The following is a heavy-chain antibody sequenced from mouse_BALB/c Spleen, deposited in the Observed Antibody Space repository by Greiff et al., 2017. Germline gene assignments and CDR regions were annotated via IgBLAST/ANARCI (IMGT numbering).Heavy chain of an antibody. V-gene: IGHV5-4*02. J-gene: IGHJ1*01. CDR3: ARDGYFDV. CDR2: ISDGGSYT. CDR1: GFTFSDYY. Sequence: EVQLQESGGGLVKPGGSLKLSCAASGFTFSDYYMYWVRQTPEKRLEWVATISDGGSYTYYPDSVKGRFTISRDNAKNNLYLQMSSLKSEDTAMYYCARDGYFDVWGEGTTVTVSS.